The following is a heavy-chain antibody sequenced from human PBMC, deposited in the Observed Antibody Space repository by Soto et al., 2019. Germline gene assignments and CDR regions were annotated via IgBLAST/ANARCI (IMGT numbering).Heavy chain of an antibody. D-gene: IGHD1-20*01. CDR3: VRDRRISGINRGLDY. Sequence: LSLTCTVSGGSISSGGYYWSWIRQHPGKGLEWIGYISSRGDTIYYADSVRGRITISRDNDKDSLFLQMSSLRVEDTAVYYCVRDRRISGINRGLDYWGRGTLVTVSS. CDR2: ISSRGDTI. V-gene: IGHV3-11*01. J-gene: IGHJ4*02. CDR1: GGSISSGGYY.